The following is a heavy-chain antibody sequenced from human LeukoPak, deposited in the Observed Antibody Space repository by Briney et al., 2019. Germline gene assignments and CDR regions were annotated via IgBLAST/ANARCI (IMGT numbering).Heavy chain of an antibody. CDR1: GGSISSYY. J-gene: IGHJ4*02. Sequence: SETLSLTCTVSGGSISSYYWTWIRQPAGKGLEYIGRIYTTGNTNYNPSLKSRVTMSVDTSKNQFSLKLSSVTAADTAVYYCARGRKLERLGDWGQGTLVTVSS. CDR2: IYTTGNT. CDR3: ARGRKLERLGD. V-gene: IGHV4-4*07. D-gene: IGHD1-1*01.